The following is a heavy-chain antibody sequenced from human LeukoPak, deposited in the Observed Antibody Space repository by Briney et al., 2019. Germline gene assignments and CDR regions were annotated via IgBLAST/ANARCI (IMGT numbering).Heavy chain of an antibody. Sequence: AGGSLRLSCAASGFTFSSYWMHWVRQAPGKGLEWVSSISSSSSYIYYADSVKGRFTISRDNAKNSLYLQMNSLRAEDTAVYYCARARDTAMVTRGLPDYWGQGTLVTVSS. CDR1: GFTFSSYW. CDR3: ARARDTAMVTRGLPDY. D-gene: IGHD5-18*01. V-gene: IGHV3-21*01. J-gene: IGHJ4*02. CDR2: ISSSSSYI.